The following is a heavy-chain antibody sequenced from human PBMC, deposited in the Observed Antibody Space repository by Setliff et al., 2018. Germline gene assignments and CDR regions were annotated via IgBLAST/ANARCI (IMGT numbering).Heavy chain of an antibody. CDR2: IYFNGNT. V-gene: IGHV4-39*07. J-gene: IGHJ4*02. CDR3: VRVRVVQGYYEFDS. CDR1: GGPISTSNYH. Sequence: SETLSLTCTVSGGPISTSNYHWGWVRQPPGKGLEWIANIYFNGNTVKQPYLKSRVSISIDTSKNHFSLGLSSVIAADTATYYCVRVRVVQGYYEFDSWGQGALVTVSS. D-gene: IGHD3-16*01.